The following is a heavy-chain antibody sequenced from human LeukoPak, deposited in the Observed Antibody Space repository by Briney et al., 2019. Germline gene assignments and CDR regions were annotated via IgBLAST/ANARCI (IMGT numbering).Heavy chain of an antibody. D-gene: IGHD6-19*01. V-gene: IGHV3-7*01. CDR3: AGSGWQVYLDY. CDR2: IKQDGSER. Sequence: QTGGSLRLSCAASGFTFDDYGMSWVRQAPGKGLEWVANIKQDGSERYYVDSVKGRFTISRDNAKNSLYLQMNSLRAEDTGVYYCAGSGWQVYLDYWGQGALVTVSS. J-gene: IGHJ4*02. CDR1: GFTFDDYG.